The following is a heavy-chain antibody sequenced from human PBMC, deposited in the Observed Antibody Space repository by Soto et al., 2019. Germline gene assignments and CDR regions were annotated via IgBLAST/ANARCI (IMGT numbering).Heavy chain of an antibody. D-gene: IGHD3-3*01. CDR3: ARAYDFWSGYRNPFDY. Sequence: ASVKVSCKASGYTFTSYGISWVRQAPGQGLEWMGWISAHNGNTNYAQKLQGRVTMTTDTSTSTAYMELRSLRSDDTAVYYCARAYDFWSGYRNPFDYWGQGTLVTVS. CDR1: GYTFTSYG. V-gene: IGHV1-18*01. CDR2: ISAHNGNT. J-gene: IGHJ4*02.